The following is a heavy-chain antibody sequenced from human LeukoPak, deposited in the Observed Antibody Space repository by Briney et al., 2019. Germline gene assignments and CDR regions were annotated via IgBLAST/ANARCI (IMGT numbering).Heavy chain of an antibody. J-gene: IGHJ4*02. CDR1: GGSISSSSYY. V-gene: IGHV4-39*07. D-gene: IGHD2-15*01. Sequence: SETLSLPCTVSGGSISSSSYYWGWIRQPPGKGLEWIGSIYYSGSTYYNPSLKSRVTISIDTSNNQFSLKLSSVTAADTAVYYCARVCVAAFDYWGQGTLVTVSS. CDR3: ARVCVAAFDY. CDR2: IYYSGST.